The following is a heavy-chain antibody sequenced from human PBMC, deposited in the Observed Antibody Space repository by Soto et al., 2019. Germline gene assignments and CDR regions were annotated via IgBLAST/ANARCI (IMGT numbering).Heavy chain of an antibody. D-gene: IGHD4-17*01. CDR2: ISYDGSNK. J-gene: IGHJ4*02. CDR1: GFTFSSYG. V-gene: IGHV3-30*18. Sequence: QSGGSLRLSCAASGFTFSSYGMHWVRQAPGKGLEWVAVISYDGSNKYYADSVKGRFTISRDNSKNTLYLQMNSLRAEDTAVYYCANSNGLTSDYDPAALGYWGQGTLVTVSS. CDR3: ANSNGLTSDYDPAALGY.